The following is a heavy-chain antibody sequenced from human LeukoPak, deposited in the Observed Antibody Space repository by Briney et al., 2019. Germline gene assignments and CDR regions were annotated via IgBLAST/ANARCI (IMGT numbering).Heavy chain of an antibody. CDR3: AKDRGTSVWYLDY. CDR1: GFTFSSYG. CDR2: ISNDGSNE. D-gene: IGHD6-19*01. V-gene: IGHV3-30*18. J-gene: IGHJ4*02. Sequence: GRSLRLSCAASGFTFSSYGMHWVRQAPGKGLEGVAVISNDGSNEYYADSVKGRFTISRDNSKNTLNLQMNSLRAEDTAVYYCAKDRGTSVWYLDYWGQGTLVTVSS.